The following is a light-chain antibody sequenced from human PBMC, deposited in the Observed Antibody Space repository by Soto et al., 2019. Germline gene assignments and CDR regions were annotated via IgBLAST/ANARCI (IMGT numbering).Light chain of an antibody. CDR2: DAS. CDR1: QSLSRS. V-gene: IGKV3-15*01. Sequence: EIVMTQSPATLSVSPGERATLSCRASQSLSRSLAWYQQKPGQAPRLLIYDASNRATDIPTRFSGSGSGTEFTLTISSLQPEDSAVYYCLQYFRWRTFGQGTKVEIK. CDR3: LQYFRWRT. J-gene: IGKJ1*01.